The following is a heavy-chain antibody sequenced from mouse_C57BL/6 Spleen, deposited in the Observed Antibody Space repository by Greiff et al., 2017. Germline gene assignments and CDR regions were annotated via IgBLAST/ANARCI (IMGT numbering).Heavy chain of an antibody. CDR1: GFTFSDAW. Sequence: EVKVVESGGGLVQPGGSMKLSCAASGFTFSDAWMDWVRQSPEKGLEWVAEIRNKANNHATYYAESVQGRFTISRDDSKSSVYLQMNSLRAEDTGIYYCTRSSDGYWYFDVWGTGTTVTVSS. CDR2: IRNKANNHAT. V-gene: IGHV6-6*01. J-gene: IGHJ1*03. D-gene: IGHD2-3*01. CDR3: TRSSDGYWYFDV.